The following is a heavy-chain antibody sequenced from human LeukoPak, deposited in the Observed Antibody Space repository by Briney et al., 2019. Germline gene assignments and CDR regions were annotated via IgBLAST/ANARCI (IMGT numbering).Heavy chain of an antibody. J-gene: IGHJ4*02. V-gene: IGHV3-69-1*01. D-gene: IGHD5-18*01. CDR3: ARVEYSYGNY. CDR2: ISSSNMT. Sequence: PGGTLRLSCASFGFTFRIYALAWVRQGPGKGLEWVSTISSSNMTYYANSVKGRFTISRDNAKNTLYLQMNSLRAEDTAVYYCARVEYSYGNYWGQGTLVTVSS. CDR1: GFTFRIYA.